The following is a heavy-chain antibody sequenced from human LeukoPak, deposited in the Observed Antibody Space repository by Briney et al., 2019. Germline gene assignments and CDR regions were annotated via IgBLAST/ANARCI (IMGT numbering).Heavy chain of an antibody. J-gene: IGHJ5*02. Sequence: SETLSLTCSVSGGSISNYYWSCIRQSPGKGLEWIGVLYSGGSTKYNTSLESGVTISVDTSKNQFSLRLTSVPAADTAVYFCAKDGSGTYLNWFAPWGQGILVTVSS. CDR2: LYSGGST. D-gene: IGHD3-10*01. CDR1: GGSISNYY. V-gene: IGHV4-59*01. CDR3: AKDGSGTYLNWFAP.